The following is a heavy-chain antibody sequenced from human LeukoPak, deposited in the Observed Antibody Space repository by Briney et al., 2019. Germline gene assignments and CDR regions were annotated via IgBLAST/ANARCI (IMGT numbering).Heavy chain of an antibody. J-gene: IGHJ5*02. CDR3: TRVTLRGSKYNWFDP. CDR1: GYTFTSYY. Sequence: ASVKVSCKASGYTFTSYYMHWVRQAPGQGLEWMGIINPSGGSTSYAQRFQGRVTITADTSTSTAYLELRGLTYDDSAVYYCTRVTLRGSKYNWFDPWGQGTHVSVSS. D-gene: IGHD1-26*01. CDR2: INPSGGST. V-gene: IGHV1-46*01.